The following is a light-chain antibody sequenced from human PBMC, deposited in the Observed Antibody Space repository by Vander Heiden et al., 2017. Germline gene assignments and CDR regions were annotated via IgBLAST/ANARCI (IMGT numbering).Light chain of an antibody. Sequence: LVLTQSPGTLSLSPGERATLSCRASQSVSDSYVAWYQQKPGQAPRLFIYDTSNRATAIPDRFSGSGSGTDFTLTISRLEPEDFAVYYCQHYGSSLWTFGQGTKVEI. CDR3: QHYGSSLWT. V-gene: IGKV3-20*01. CDR2: DTS. CDR1: QSVSDSY. J-gene: IGKJ1*01.